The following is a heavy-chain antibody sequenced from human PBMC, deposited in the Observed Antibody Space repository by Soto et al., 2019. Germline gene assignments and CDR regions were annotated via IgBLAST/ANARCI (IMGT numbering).Heavy chain of an antibody. CDR3: ASGYDYIWGSYRPTQLTY. CDR1: GYTFTSYD. Sequence: ASAKVSCKASGYTFTSYDINWVRQATGQGLEWMGWMNPNSGNTGYAQKFQGRVTMTRNTSISTAYMELSSLRSEDTAVYYCASGYDYIWGSYRPTQLTYWGQGTLVTVSS. J-gene: IGHJ4*02. V-gene: IGHV1-8*01. CDR2: MNPNSGNT. D-gene: IGHD3-16*02.